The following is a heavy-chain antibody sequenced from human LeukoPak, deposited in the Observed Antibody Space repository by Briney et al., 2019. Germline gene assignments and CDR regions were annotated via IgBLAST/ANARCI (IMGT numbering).Heavy chain of an antibody. D-gene: IGHD5-12*01. J-gene: IGHJ4*02. CDR1: GFTFSSYW. V-gene: IGHV3-7*03. CDR2: INHNGNVN. Sequence: GGSLRLSCAASGFTFSSYWMNWARQAPGKGLEWVASINHNGNVNYYVDSVKGRFTNSRDNSKNTLYLQMNSLRAEDTAVYYCAKELEYNGYDPHWGQGTLVTVSS. CDR3: AKELEYNGYDPH.